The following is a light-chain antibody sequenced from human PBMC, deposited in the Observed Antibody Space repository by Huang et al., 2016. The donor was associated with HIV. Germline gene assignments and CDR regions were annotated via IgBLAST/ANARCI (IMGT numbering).Light chain of an antibody. Sequence: DVVMTQSPLSLPVTLGQPASIACRSSQSLVHSDGNTYLNWCHQRLGQSPRRLIYKVSNRDSGVPDRVSGSGSGTDFTLKISMVEAEDVGVYYCMQGTHWPPTFGGGTKVEIK. CDR2: KVS. V-gene: IGKV2-30*02. CDR3: MQGTHWPPT. J-gene: IGKJ4*01. CDR1: QSLVHSDGNTY.